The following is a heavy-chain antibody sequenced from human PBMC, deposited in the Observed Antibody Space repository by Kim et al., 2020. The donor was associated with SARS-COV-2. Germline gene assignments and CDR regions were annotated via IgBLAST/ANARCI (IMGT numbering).Heavy chain of an antibody. CDR1: GFTLSDYF. Sequence: GGSLRLSCAASGFTLSDYFMSWIRQAPGKGLEWVSYISSSSTYTNYADSVKGRFTISRDNAKNSLYLQMNSLRAEDTAVYYCARDTTTAAADNYYYYGMDVWGQGTTVTVSS. CDR2: ISSSSTYT. CDR3: ARDTTTAAADNYYYYGMDV. J-gene: IGHJ6*02. D-gene: IGHD6-13*01. V-gene: IGHV3-11*06.